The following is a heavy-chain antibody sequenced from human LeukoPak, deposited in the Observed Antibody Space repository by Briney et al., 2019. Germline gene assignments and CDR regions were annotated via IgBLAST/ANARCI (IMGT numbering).Heavy chain of an antibody. CDR2: LWGTSGCT. CDR1: GFTFYMYA. Sequence: PGGSLRLSCQASGFTFYMYAMSWVRQAPGKGLEGVANLWGTSGCTFYPDSVKGRFTISRDNSKNVLYLRMNSLTAEDTAIYYCAKDWPNFHENSGHYYRRDGDSWGQGTLVTVSS. V-gene: IGHV3-23*01. CDR3: AKDWPNFHENSGHYYRRDGDS. D-gene: IGHD3-22*01. J-gene: IGHJ5*01.